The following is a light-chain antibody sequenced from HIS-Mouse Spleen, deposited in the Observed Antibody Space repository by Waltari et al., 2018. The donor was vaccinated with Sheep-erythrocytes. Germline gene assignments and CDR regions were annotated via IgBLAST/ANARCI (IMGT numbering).Light chain of an antibody. CDR3: SSYAGSNNWV. Sequence: QSALTQPPSASGAPGPSVTISCTRTSSDVGGYNYVPWYQQHPGNAPKLMIYEVSKRPSGVPDRFSGSKSGNTASLTVSGLQAEDEADYYCSSYAGSNNWVFGGGTKLTVL. CDR1: SSDVGGYNY. J-gene: IGLJ3*02. V-gene: IGLV2-8*01. CDR2: EVS.